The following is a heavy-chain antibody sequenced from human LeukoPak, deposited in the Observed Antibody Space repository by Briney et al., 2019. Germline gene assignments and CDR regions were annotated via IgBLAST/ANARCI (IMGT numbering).Heavy chain of an antibody. CDR1: GGSFSGYY. V-gene: IGHV4-34*01. J-gene: IGHJ5*02. D-gene: IGHD1-20*01. Sequence: SETLSLTCAVYGGSFSGYYWSWIRQPPGKGLEWIGEINHSGSTNYDPSLKSRVTISVDTSKNQFSLKLSSVTAADMAVYYCAKLTGILLGGYNWFDPWGQGTLVTVSS. CDR2: INHSGST. CDR3: AKLTGILLGGYNWFDP.